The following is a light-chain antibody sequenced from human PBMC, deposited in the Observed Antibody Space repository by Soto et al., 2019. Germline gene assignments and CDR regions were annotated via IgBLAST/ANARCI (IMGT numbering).Light chain of an antibody. CDR3: QQSYSTPPT. J-gene: IGKJ1*01. Sequence: DIQMTQSPSSLSASVGARVTITCRASQRISSYLNWYQQQPWKAPKLLIYAASSLQSGVPSRFSGSGSVTDFTLTISSLQPEDFATYYWQQSYSTPPTFGQGTRVEIK. CDR1: QRISSY. CDR2: AAS. V-gene: IGKV1-39*01.